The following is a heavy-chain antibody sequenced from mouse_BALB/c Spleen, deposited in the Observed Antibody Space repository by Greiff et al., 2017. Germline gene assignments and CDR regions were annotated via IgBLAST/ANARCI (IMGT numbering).Heavy chain of an antibody. Sequence: VQLQQSGAELAKPGASVKMSCKASGYTFTSYWMHWVKQRPGQGLEWIGYINPSTGYTEYNQKFKDKATLTADKTSSTAYIQLSSLTSDDSAVYYCARDYGSNYEAYWGQGTLVTVSA. CDR2: INPSTGYT. CDR1: GYTFTSYW. V-gene: IGHV1-7*01. CDR3: ARDYGSNYEAY. D-gene: IGHD1-1*01. J-gene: IGHJ3*01.